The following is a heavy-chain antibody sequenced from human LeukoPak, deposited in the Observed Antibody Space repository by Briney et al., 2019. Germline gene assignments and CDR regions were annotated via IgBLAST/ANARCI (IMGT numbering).Heavy chain of an antibody. V-gene: IGHV4-59*12. CDR3: AARYCSGGSCYIDY. CDR2: IYYSGST. Sequence: SETLSLTCTVSGGSISSYYWNWIRQPPGKGLEWIGYIYYSGSTNYNPSLKSRVTISVDTSKNQFSLKLSSVTAADTAVYYCAARYCSGGSCYIDYWGQGTLVTVSS. CDR1: GGSISSYY. D-gene: IGHD2-15*01. J-gene: IGHJ4*02.